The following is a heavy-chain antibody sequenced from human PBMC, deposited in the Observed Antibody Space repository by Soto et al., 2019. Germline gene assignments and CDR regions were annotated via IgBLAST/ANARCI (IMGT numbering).Heavy chain of an antibody. D-gene: IGHD3-22*01. CDR3: TGYWKSDSRSRFDY. CDR1: VFTFSSYS. CDR2: ISGRRSTM. V-gene: IGHV3-48*01. Sequence: GGSLRLSCAACVFTFSSYSMKWVRHAPGKGLEWVSYISGRRSTMDYADSVKGRFTISRDNAKNSLYLQMNILRAEDTAVYYCTGYWKSDSRSRFDYWGQGTLVTVSS. J-gene: IGHJ4*02.